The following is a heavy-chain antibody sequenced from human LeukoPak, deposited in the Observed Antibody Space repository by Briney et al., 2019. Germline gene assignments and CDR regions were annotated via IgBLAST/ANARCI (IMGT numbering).Heavy chain of an antibody. Sequence: PGGSLRLSCAASGFIFSSYSMNWVRQAPGKGLEWVSGINWNGGSTGYADSVKGRFTISRDNAKNSLYLQMNSLRAEDTAFYYCARRTTVTNYYMDVWGKGTTVTVSS. V-gene: IGHV3-20*04. CDR2: INWNGGST. J-gene: IGHJ6*03. CDR1: GFIFSSYS. CDR3: ARRTTVTNYYMDV. D-gene: IGHD4-17*01.